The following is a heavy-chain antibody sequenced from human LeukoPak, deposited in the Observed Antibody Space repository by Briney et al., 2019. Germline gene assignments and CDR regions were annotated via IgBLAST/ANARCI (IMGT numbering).Heavy chain of an antibody. CDR3: ASRDVITFGGVIVPFDY. J-gene: IGHJ4*02. V-gene: IGHV3-23*01. Sequence: GGSLRLSCAASRFTFSGYAMCWVRQAPGKGLEWVSCIDASGVNTYYADSVKGRFTISRDNSNDTLYLQMNSLRSDDTAVYYCASRDVITFGGVIVPFDYWGQGTLVTVSS. D-gene: IGHD3-16*02. CDR1: RFTFSGYA. CDR2: IDASGVNT.